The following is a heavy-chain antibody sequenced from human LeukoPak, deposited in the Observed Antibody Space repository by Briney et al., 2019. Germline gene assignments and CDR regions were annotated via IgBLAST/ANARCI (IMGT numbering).Heavy chain of an antibody. CDR3: ASICSSTSCYYYYGMDV. J-gene: IGHJ6*02. CDR2: ISGSGGST. V-gene: IGHV3-23*01. D-gene: IGHD2-2*01. Sequence: GGSLRLSCAASGFTFSSYAMSWVRQAPGKGLEWVSAISGSGGSTYYADSVKGRFTISRDNAKNSLYLQMNSLRAEDTAVYYCASICSSTSCYYYYGMDVWGQGTTVTVSS. CDR1: GFTFSSYA.